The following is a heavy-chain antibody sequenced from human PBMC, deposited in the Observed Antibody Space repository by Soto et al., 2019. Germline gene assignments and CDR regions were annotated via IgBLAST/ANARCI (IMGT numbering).Heavy chain of an antibody. J-gene: IGHJ5*02. CDR1: GFTFSSYA. Sequence: GGSLRLSCAASGFTFSSYAKSWVRQAPGKGLEWVSKIRHDGTNTYYSDSVKGRFTISRDNAKNSLYLQMNSLRAEDTAVYYCARDPGITTVTPEGWLDPWGQGTLVTVSS. V-gene: IGHV3-7*03. D-gene: IGHD4-17*01. CDR2: IRHDGTNT. CDR3: ARDPGITTVTPEGWLDP.